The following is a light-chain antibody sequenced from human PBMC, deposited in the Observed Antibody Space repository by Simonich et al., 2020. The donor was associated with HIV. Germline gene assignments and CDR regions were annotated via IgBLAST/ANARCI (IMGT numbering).Light chain of an antibody. CDR3: SSYAGGNNLI. CDR1: SSDVGGYNY. Sequence: QSALPQPPSASGSPGQSVTISCTGTSSDVGGYNYVSRYQQHPGKAPQVMIYDVPNRPSGVPERFPGPKSGNTASLTVSGLQAEDEADYYCSSYAGGNNLIFGGGTKLTVL. CDR2: DVP. V-gene: IGLV2-8*01. J-gene: IGLJ2*01.